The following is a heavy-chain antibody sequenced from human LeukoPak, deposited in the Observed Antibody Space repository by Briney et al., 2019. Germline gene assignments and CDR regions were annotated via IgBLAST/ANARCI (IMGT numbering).Heavy chain of an antibody. CDR2: IYYSGST. Sequence: PSETLSLTCTVSGGSISSSSYYWGWIRQPPGKGLEWIGSIYYSGSTYYNPSLKSRVTISVDTSKNQFSLKLSSVTAADTAVYYCATDSLATAYFDYWGQGTLVTVSS. D-gene: IGHD1-26*01. CDR3: ATDSLATAYFDY. V-gene: IGHV4-39*07. J-gene: IGHJ4*02. CDR1: GGSISSSSYY.